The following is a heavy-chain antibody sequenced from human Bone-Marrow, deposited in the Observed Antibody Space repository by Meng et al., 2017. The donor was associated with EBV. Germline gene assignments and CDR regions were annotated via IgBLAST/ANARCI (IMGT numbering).Heavy chain of an antibody. CDR3: ATRYYYGSSGYIY. CDR1: AFTRSNQY. CDR2: FTPSDGST. D-gene: IGHD3-22*01. V-gene: IGHV1-46*01. Sequence: QVTLVQCAAWVKKPGSSVNVACKTSAFTRSNQYVDGVRQAPGQGLEWMGVFTPSDGSTTIRQTLQGRVTMTSDTSTSTVYLELRSLTVFDTAVYYCATRYYYGSSGYIYWGQGTLVTVSS. J-gene: IGHJ4*02.